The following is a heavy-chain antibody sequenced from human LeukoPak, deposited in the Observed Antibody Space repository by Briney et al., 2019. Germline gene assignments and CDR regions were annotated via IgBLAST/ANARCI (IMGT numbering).Heavy chain of an antibody. J-gene: IGHJ4*02. D-gene: IGHD6-13*01. CDR1: GFTFSTQW. CDR2: VNQGGTQK. Sequence: GGSLRLSCAASGFTFSTQWMSWVRQAPGKGLEWVAIVNQGGTQKYYVDSVKGRFTISRDNSKNTLYLQMNSLRAEDTAVYYCAGDDSSSSFDYWGQGTLVTVSS. CDR3: AGDDSSSSFDY. V-gene: IGHV3-7*01.